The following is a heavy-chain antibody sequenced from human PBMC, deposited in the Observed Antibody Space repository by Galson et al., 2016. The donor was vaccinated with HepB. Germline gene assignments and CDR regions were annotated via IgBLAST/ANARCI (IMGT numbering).Heavy chain of an antibody. Sequence: SLRLSCAASGFTFSRHAMHWVRQAPGKGLEWVAIIWYDGSSKHYADSVRGRFIISRDNAKNTLFLEIRSLRAEDTAVYFCVRDHRDLQFYYGMDVWGKGTAVIVSS. CDR1: GFTFSRHA. CDR2: IWYDGSSK. J-gene: IGHJ6*04. D-gene: IGHD3-10*01. V-gene: IGHV3-33*01. CDR3: VRDHRDLQFYYGMDV.